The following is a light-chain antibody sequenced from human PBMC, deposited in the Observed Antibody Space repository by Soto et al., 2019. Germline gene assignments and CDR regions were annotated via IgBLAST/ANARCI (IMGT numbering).Light chain of an antibody. J-gene: IGKJ5*01. CDR2: AAS. CDR3: QHYSSYSIT. Sequence: VIWMTQSPSLLSASTGDRVTISCRISQGISSYLAWYQQKPGKAPELLIYAASTLQSGVPSRFSGSGSGTEFTLTISSLQPDDFATYYCQHYSSYSITFGQGTRLEIK. CDR1: QGISSY. V-gene: IGKV1D-8*03.